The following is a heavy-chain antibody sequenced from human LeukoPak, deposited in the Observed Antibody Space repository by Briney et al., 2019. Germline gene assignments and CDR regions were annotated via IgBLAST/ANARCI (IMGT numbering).Heavy chain of an antibody. Sequence: PGGSLRLSCAASGVTSSSYWMSWVRQAPGKGLEWIGEVNLQGGTNYNPSLLRRVAISVDTSANHVSLQMTSVTAADTAVYYCAREGGSYRPLDYSGQGTLVTVSS. V-gene: IGHV4-4*02. CDR2: VNLQGGT. J-gene: IGHJ4*02. CDR1: GVTSSSYW. CDR3: AREGGSYRPLDY. D-gene: IGHD3-16*02.